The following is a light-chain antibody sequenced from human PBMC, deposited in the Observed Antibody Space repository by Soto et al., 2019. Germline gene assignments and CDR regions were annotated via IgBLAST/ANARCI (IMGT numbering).Light chain of an antibody. CDR2: DAS. CDR3: QQYGSSPRT. V-gene: IGKV1-5*01. CDR1: QNINTL. J-gene: IGKJ1*01. Sequence: GDRVTITCRASQNINTLLAWYQQKPGKAPQLLIYDASNLESGVPSRFSGSGSGTDFTLIISRLEPEDFAVYYCQQYGSSPRTFGQGTKVDIK.